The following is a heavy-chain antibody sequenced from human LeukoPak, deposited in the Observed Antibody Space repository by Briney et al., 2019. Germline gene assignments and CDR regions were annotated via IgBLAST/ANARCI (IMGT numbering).Heavy chain of an antibody. J-gene: IGHJ6*03. CDR1: GYTLTELS. V-gene: IGHV1-24*01. CDR3: ATGPPYYYYMDV. CDR2: FDPEDGET. Sequence: ASVKVSCKVSGYTLTELSMHWVRQAPGKGLEWMGGFDPEDGETIYAQKFQGRVTMTEDTSTDTAYMELSSLRSEDTAVYYCATGPPYYYYMDVWGKGTTGTVSS.